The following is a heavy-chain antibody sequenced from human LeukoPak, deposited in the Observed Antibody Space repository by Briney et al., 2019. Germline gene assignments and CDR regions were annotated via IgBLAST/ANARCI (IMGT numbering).Heavy chain of an antibody. Sequence: PGGSLRLSCAASGFTFSNYAIHWVRQAPGKGLEWVAVISHDGSDKYYADSVRGRFTISRDNSKNTLYLQMNSLRAEDTAVYYCARHRSSWLIDYWGQGTLVTVSS. D-gene: IGHD6-6*01. CDR3: ARHRSSWLIDY. CDR1: GFTFSNYA. V-gene: IGHV3-30-3*01. CDR2: ISHDGSDK. J-gene: IGHJ4*02.